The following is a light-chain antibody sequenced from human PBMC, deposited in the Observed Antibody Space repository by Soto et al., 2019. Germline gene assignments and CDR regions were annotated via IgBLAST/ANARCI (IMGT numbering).Light chain of an antibody. CDR2: DAS. Sequence: DIQMTQSPSSLSASVGDRVTITCRASQAIGNYLAWYQQKPGKVPKLLIYDASTLQSGVPSRFSGSGSGTDFTLTISSLQPEDVATYYCQKYNGAAWTFGQGTKVEIK. CDR1: QAIGNY. J-gene: IGKJ1*01. V-gene: IGKV1-27*01. CDR3: QKYNGAAWT.